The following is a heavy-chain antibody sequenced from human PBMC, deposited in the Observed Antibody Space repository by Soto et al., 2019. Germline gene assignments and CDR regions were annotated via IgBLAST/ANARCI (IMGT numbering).Heavy chain of an antibody. CDR1: GGTLSSYA. CDR2: IIPIFGTA. CDR3: ARGRYCSSTSCYLNFDY. V-gene: IGHV1-69*06. D-gene: IGHD2-2*01. Sequence: SVKVSCKASGGTLSSYAISWVRQAPGQGLEWMGGIIPIFGTANYAQKFQGRVTITADKSTSTAYMELSSLRSEDTAVYYCARGRYCSSTSCYLNFDYWGQGTLVTVS. J-gene: IGHJ4*02.